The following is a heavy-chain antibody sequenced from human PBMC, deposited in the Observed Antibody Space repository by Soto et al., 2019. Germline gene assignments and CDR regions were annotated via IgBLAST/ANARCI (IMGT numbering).Heavy chain of an antibody. J-gene: IGHJ4*02. CDR2: IYYSGST. Sequence: QVQLQESGPGLVKPSQTLSLTCTVSGGSISSGDYYWSWIRQPPGKGLEWIGNIYYSGSTHYKPSLKSRLTISVDTSKNQFSLKLSSVTAADTAVYYCARDRGRPRFDYWGQGTLVTVSS. D-gene: IGHD1-26*01. V-gene: IGHV4-30-4*01. CDR3: ARDRGRPRFDY. CDR1: GGSISSGDYY.